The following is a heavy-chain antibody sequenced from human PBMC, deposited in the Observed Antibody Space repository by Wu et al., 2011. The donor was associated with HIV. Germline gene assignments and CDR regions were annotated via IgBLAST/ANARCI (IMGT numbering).Heavy chain of an antibody. V-gene: IGHV1-69*12. CDR1: GGTFNGHA. CDR3: AIDYGGTPRYYFDY. J-gene: IGHJ4*02. D-gene: IGHD4-23*01. Sequence: QVQLVQSGAEVKKPGSSVKVSCKASGGTFNGHAMSWVRQAPGQGLEWMGGMVPMFGRQDYAQKFRGRVTITADESTSTAYLELSSLRSEDTAVYYCAIDYGGTPRYYFDYWGQGTLVTVSP. CDR2: MVPMFGRQ.